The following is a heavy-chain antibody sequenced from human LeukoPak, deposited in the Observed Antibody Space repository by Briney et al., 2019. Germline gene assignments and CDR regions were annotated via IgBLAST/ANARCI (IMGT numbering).Heavy chain of an antibody. CDR3: AKVRADYDDGDSHPPI. J-gene: IGHJ4*02. V-gene: IGHV3-23*01. CDR1: GFTFRLYG. Sequence: GGSLRLSCVASGFTFRLYGMAWVRQAPGKGLEWVSAITGSGGGTYYADSVKGRFTISRDNAKNTLYLQMNGLRAEDTAVYYCAKVRADYDDGDSHPPIWGQGTLVTVSS. CDR2: ITGSGGGT. D-gene: IGHD4-17*01.